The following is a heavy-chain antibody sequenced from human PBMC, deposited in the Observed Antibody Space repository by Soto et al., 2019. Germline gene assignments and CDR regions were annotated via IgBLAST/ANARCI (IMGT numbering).Heavy chain of an antibody. CDR1: GASISRYY. D-gene: IGHD1-26*01. J-gene: IGHJ4*02. Sequence: SETLSLTCTVSGASISRYYWSWIRQSPGKGLEWIGYMYYSGNANYNPSLRSRITISVDTSKNQFSLNLNSVTAADTAVYYCAREYPVHSAYFDYWGQGILVTSPQ. CDR3: AREYPVHSAYFDY. V-gene: IGHV4-59*01. CDR2: MYYSGNA.